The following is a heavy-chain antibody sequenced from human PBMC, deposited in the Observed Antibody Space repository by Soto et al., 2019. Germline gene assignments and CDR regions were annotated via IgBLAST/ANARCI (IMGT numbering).Heavy chain of an antibody. J-gene: IGHJ4*02. Sequence: EVQLVESGGGLVQPGGSLRLSCAASGFTFSSYDMHWVRQASGKGLEWVSVIGTAGDTYYSCSVKGRFTISRDSLTTSLYLQMNSLRAGDTAVYYCVRDTTGFGYFDSWGQGTLVTVSS. V-gene: IGHV3-13*01. D-gene: IGHD1-1*01. CDR3: VRDTTGFGYFDS. CDR2: IGTAGDT. CDR1: GFTFSSYD.